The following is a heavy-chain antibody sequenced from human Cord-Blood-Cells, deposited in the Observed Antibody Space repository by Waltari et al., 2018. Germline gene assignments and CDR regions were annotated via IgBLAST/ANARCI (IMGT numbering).Heavy chain of an antibody. CDR3: ASASGFFLEWLLCDC. Sequence: QVQLQQWGAGLLKPSETLSLTCAVYGGSFSGYYWSWIRPPPGKGLEWIGEIKHSGSTNYNPSLKSRVTRSVATSKNQFALKLRSVTAADTAVYYGASASGFFLEWLLCDCWGQGTLVTVSS. V-gene: IGHV4-34*01. CDR2: IKHSGST. D-gene: IGHD3-3*01. CDR1: GGSFSGYY. J-gene: IGHJ4*02.